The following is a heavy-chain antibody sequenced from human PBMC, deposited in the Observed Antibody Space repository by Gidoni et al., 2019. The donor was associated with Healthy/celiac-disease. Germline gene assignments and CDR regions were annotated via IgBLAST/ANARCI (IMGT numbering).Heavy chain of an antibody. Sequence: QVQLVESGGGLVKPGGSLRLACAASGFTFSDYYMSWISQAPGKGLEWVSYISSSSSYTNYADSVKGRFTISRDNAKNSLYLQMNSLRAEDTAVYYCARDMRTGDAFDIWGQGTMVTVSS. CDR3: ARDMRTGDAFDI. D-gene: IGHD7-27*01. V-gene: IGHV3-11*06. J-gene: IGHJ3*02. CDR2: ISSSSSYT. CDR1: GFTFSDYY.